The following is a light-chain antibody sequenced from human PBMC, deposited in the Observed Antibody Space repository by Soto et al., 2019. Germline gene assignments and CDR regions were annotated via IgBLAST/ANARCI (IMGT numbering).Light chain of an antibody. CDR1: QTINTS. V-gene: IGKV1-39*01. J-gene: IGKJ5*01. CDR3: QQTYSPPSIT. Sequence: DIQMTQSPSSLSASVGDRVTITCRASQTINTSLNWYQQQPGKAPKLLLYGASSLQRGVPSRFSGSGSGSDFTLGISSLQPEDFTTYYCQQTYSPPSITFGQGTRLEIK. CDR2: GAS.